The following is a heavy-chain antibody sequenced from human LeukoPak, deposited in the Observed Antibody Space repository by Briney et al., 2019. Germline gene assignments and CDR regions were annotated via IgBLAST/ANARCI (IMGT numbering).Heavy chain of an antibody. CDR2: IYYSGST. V-gene: IGHV4-59*01. CDR3: ARAYYDSSGYLYYFDY. Sequence: SETLSFTCIVSGGSISSYYWSWIRQPPGKGLEWIGYIYYSGSTNYNPSLKSRVTISVDTSKNQFSLKLSSVTAADTAVYYCARAYYDSSGYLYYFDYWGQGTLVTVSS. J-gene: IGHJ4*02. CDR1: GGSISSYY. D-gene: IGHD3-22*01.